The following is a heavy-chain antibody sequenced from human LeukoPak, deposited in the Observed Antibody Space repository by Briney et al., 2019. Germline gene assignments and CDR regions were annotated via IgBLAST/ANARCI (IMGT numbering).Heavy chain of an antibody. Sequence: LSLTCAVYGGSFSGYYWSWIRQAPGKGLEWVSYISSSGSTIYYADSVKGRFTISRDNAKNSLYLQMNSLRAEDTAVYYCTTFWTYYYDSSGYQFDYWGQGTLVTVSS. CDR3: TTFWTYYYDSSGYQFDY. CDR1: GGSFSGYY. J-gene: IGHJ4*02. V-gene: IGHV3-11*01. CDR2: ISSSGSTI. D-gene: IGHD3-22*01.